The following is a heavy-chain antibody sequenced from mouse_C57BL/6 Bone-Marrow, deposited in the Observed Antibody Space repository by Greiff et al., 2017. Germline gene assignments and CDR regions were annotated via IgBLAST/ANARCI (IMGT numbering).Heavy chain of an antibody. V-gene: IGHV5-6*01. CDR1: GFTFSSYG. CDR2: ISSGGSYT. Sequence: EVQRVESGGDLVKPGGSLKLSCAASGFTFSSYGMSWVRQTPDKRLEWVATISSGGSYTYYPDSVKGRFTISRDNAKNTLYLQMSSLKSEDTAMYYWATYYGSSPAWFAYWGQGTLVTVSA. D-gene: IGHD1-1*01. CDR3: ATYYGSSPAWFAY. J-gene: IGHJ3*01.